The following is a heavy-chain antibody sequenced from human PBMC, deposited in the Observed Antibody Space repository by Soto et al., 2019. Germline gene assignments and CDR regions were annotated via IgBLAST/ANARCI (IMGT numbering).Heavy chain of an antibody. D-gene: IGHD3-3*01. J-gene: IGHJ6*04. Sequence: ASVKVSCKASGYTFTGYYMHWVRQAPGQGLEWMGWINPNSGGTNYAQKFQGWVTMTRDTSISTAYMELSRLRSDDTAVYYCARETQYYDFWSGYWGPDYYYYYGMDVWGKGTTVTVSS. V-gene: IGHV1-2*04. CDR2: INPNSGGT. CDR1: GYTFTGYY. CDR3: ARETQYYDFWSGYWGPDYYYYYGMDV.